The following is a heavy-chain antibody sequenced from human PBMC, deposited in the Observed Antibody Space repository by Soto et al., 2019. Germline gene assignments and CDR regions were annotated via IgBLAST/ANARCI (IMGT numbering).Heavy chain of an antibody. J-gene: IGHJ3*02. Sequence: QVQLQQWGAGLLKPSETLSLTCAVDGGSVSGYYWSWIRQPPGMGLEWLGEINHSGSTNYNTSLKSRVTIPVDTSKNLFPLKLRSVNAAVTAVYYCARGPGSSSWYPWDYAFDIVGQGTMVTVSS. CDR1: GGSVSGYY. D-gene: IGHD6-13*01. CDR2: INHSGST. V-gene: IGHV4-34*01. CDR3: ARGPGSSSWYPWDYAFDI.